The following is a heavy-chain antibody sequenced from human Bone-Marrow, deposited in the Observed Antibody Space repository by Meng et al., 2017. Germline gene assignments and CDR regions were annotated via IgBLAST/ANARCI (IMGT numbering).Heavy chain of an antibody. CDR3: ARERRDGYSFDP. Sequence: GESLKISCAASGFTFSSYAMSWVRQAPGKGLEWVSAISGSGGSTYYADSVKGRFTISRDNSKNTLYLQMNSLRAEDTAVYYCARERRDGYSFDPWGQGTLVTVSS. J-gene: IGHJ5*02. CDR2: ISGSGGST. D-gene: IGHD5-24*01. V-gene: IGHV3-23*01. CDR1: GFTFSSYA.